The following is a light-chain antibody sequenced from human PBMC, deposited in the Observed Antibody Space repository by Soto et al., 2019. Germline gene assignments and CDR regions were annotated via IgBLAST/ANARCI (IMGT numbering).Light chain of an antibody. CDR1: SSDVGGYNY. V-gene: IGLV2-14*01. CDR2: DVS. Sequence: SVLTQPASVSGSPGQSITISCTGTSSDVGGYNYVSWYQQHPGKAPKLMIYDVSNRPSGVSNRFSGSKTGNTASLTISGLQAEDEADYYCSSYTSSSTLLDFGTGTKVPV. J-gene: IGLJ1*01. CDR3: SSYTSSSTLLD.